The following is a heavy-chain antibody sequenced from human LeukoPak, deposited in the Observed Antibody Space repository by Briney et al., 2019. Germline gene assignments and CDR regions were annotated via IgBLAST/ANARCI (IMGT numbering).Heavy chain of an antibody. CDR2: IYHSGST. D-gene: IGHD5-12*01. CDR3: ARRASGGYGHYFDY. Sequence: SETLSLTCTVSGGSISSSSYYWGWIRQPPGKGLEWIGYIYHSGSTNYNPSLKSRVTISADTSKNQFSLKLSSVTAADTAVYYCARRASGGYGHYFDYWGQGTLVTVSS. CDR1: GGSISSSSYY. J-gene: IGHJ4*02. V-gene: IGHV4-61*05.